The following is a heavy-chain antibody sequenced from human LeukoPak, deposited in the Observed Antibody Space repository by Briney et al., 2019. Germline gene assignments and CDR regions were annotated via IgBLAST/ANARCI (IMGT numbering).Heavy chain of an antibody. D-gene: IGHD2-2*01. CDR3: ARDLGYCSSTSCYPWFDP. Sequence: ASVKVSCKASGYTFTGYYMHWVRQAPGQGLEWMGRINPNSGGTNYAQKFQGRVTMTRDTSISTAYMELSRLRSDDTAVYYCARDLGYCSSTSCYPWFDPWGQGTLVTVSS. CDR2: INPNSGGT. V-gene: IGHV1-2*06. CDR1: GYTFTGYY. J-gene: IGHJ5*02.